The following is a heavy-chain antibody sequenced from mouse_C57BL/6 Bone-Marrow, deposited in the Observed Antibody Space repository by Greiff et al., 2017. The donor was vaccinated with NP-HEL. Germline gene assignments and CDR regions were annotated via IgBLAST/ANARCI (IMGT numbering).Heavy chain of an antibody. CDR1: GFTFSSYA. V-gene: IGHV5-9-1*02. D-gene: IGHD2-3*01. J-gene: IGHJ1*03. Sequence: EVKVIESGEGLVKPGGSLKLSCAASGFTFSSYAMSWVRQTPEKRLEWVAYISSGGDYIYYADTVKGRFTISRDNARNTLYLQMSSLKSEDTAMYYCTRADDGWYFDVWGTGTTVSVSS. CDR3: TRADDGWYFDV. CDR2: ISSGGDYI.